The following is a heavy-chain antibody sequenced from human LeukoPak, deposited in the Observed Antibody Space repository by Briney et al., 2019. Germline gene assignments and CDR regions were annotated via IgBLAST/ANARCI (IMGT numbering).Heavy chain of an antibody. J-gene: IGHJ6*02. Sequence: GGSLRLSCAASGFTFSSYAMHWVRQAPGKGLEWVAGISYDGSSKHYADSVKGRFTISRDNSKNTLYLQMNSLRAEDTAVYYCARREFGYCSGGSCSNYYYYGMDVWGQGTTVTVSS. D-gene: IGHD2-15*01. CDR3: ARREFGYCSGGSCSNYYYYGMDV. V-gene: IGHV3-30-3*01. CDR1: GFTFSSYA. CDR2: ISYDGSSK.